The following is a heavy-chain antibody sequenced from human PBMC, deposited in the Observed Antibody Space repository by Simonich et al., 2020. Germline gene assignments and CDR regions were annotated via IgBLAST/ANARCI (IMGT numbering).Heavy chain of an antibody. CDR3: ARWIAVAGTGAYGMDV. V-gene: IGHV3-21*01. D-gene: IGHD6-19*01. J-gene: IGHJ6*02. CDR1: GFTFSSYS. CDR2: ISRSSSYI. Sequence: EVQLVESGGGLVKPEGSLRLSCAASGFTFSSYSMNWVRQAPGKGLEWVSSISRSSSYIYYADSVKGRFTISRDNAKNSLYLQMNSLRAEDTAVYYCARWIAVAGTGAYGMDVWGQGTTVTVSS.